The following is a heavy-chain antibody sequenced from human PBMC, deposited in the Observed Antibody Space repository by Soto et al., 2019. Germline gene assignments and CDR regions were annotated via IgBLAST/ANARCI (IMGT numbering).Heavy chain of an antibody. CDR3: ARFYCSGGSCPDY. Sequence: GGSLRLSCAASGFTFSTYSMNWVRQAPGKGLEWVSYISTSSSTIYYADSVKGRFTISRDNAKNSLYLQMNSLRAEDTAVYYCARFYCSGGSCPDYWGQGTLVTVSS. CDR1: GFTFSTYS. CDR2: ISTSSSTI. D-gene: IGHD2-15*01. V-gene: IGHV3-48*01. J-gene: IGHJ4*02.